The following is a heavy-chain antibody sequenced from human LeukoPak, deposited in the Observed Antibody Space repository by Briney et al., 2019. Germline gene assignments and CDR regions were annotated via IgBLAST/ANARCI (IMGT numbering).Heavy chain of an antibody. J-gene: IGHJ4*02. CDR2: IRYDGSNK. CDR1: GFTFSSYG. V-gene: IGHV3-30*02. D-gene: IGHD3-3*01. Sequence: PGGSLRLSCAASGFTFSSYGMHWVRQAPGKGLEWVAFIRYDGSNKYYADSVKGRFTTSRDNSKNTLYLQMNSLRAEDTAVYYCAKDGSRGILGGTFDYWGQGTLVTVSS. CDR3: AKDGSRGILGGTFDY.